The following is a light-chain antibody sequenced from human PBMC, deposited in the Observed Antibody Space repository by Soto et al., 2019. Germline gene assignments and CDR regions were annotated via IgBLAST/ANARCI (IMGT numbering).Light chain of an antibody. CDR2: KAS. V-gene: IGKV1-5*03. CDR1: QTISSW. CDR3: QHYTSYSEP. J-gene: IGKJ1*01. Sequence: DIQMTQSPSTLSGSVGDRVTITCRASQTISSWLASYQQKPGKAPKLLIYKASTSKSGAPSRCTGGGPGPEFTFTISSLQPDDFATYYSQHYTSYSEPFGQGTKVELK.